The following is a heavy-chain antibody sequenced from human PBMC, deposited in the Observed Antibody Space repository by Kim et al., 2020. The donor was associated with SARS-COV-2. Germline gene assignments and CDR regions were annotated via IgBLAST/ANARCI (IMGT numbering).Heavy chain of an antibody. Sequence: PALKSRVTISVDTSKNQFYLKRRSVTAADTAVYYSARFTWTPYSYYGMDVWGQGTTVTVSS. D-gene: IGHD3-16*01. V-gene: IGHV4-59*01. J-gene: IGHJ6*02. CDR3: ARFTWTPYSYYGMDV.